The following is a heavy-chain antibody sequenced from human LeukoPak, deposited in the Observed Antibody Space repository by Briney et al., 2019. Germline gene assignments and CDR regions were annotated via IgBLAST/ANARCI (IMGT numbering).Heavy chain of an antibody. Sequence: GGSLRLSCAASGFTFSSYAMHWVRQAPGKGLEWVAVISYDGSNKYYADSVKGRFTISRDNSKNTLYLQMNSLRAEDTAVYYCAKDRYGEVVRGVIQWGQGTLVTVSS. CDR2: ISYDGSNK. CDR3: AKDRYGEVVRGVIQ. V-gene: IGHV3-30-3*01. J-gene: IGHJ4*02. D-gene: IGHD3-10*01. CDR1: GFTFSSYA.